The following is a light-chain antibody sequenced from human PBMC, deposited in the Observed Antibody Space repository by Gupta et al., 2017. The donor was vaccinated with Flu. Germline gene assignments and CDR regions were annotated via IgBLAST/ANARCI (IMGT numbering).Light chain of an antibody. CDR3: QSYDSSLRGSRV. V-gene: IGLV1-40*01. CDR2: GNS. Sequence: SSSPGSSSNIGAGYDVHLYQQIPGNAPKLIIYGNSNRPSGVPDRFSGSNSGTSASLAITGLQAEDEAEYDCQSYDSSLRGSRVFGGGTKLTVL. J-gene: IGLJ3*02. CDR1: SSNIGAGYD.